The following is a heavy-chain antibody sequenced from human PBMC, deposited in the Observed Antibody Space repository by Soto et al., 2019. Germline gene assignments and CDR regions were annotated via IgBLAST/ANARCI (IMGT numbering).Heavy chain of an antibody. CDR3: AAGYCSGGSCYSESFDY. V-gene: IGHV1-69*01. D-gene: IGHD2-15*01. CDR1: GGTFSSYA. CDR2: IFPIFGTA. Sequence: QVQLVQSGAEVKKPGSSVKVSCKASGGTFSSYAISWVRQAPGQGLVWMGGIFPIFGTANYAQKFQGRVTITADESTSTAYMELSSLRSEDTAVYYCAAGYCSGGSCYSESFDYWGQGTLVTVSS. J-gene: IGHJ4*02.